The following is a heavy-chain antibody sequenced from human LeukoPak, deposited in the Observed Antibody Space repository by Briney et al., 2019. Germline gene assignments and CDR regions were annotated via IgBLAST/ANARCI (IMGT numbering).Heavy chain of an antibody. V-gene: IGHV1-18*04. J-gene: IGHJ4*02. CDR1: EYTFTDYY. Sequence: ASVKVSCKASEYTFTDYYIHWVRQAPGQGLEWMGWISAYNGNTNYAQKLQGRVTMTTDTSTSTAYMELRSLRSDDTAVYYCARSGYCSGGSCYEYWGQGTLVTVSS. D-gene: IGHD2-15*01. CDR3: ARSGYCSGGSCYEY. CDR2: ISAYNGNT.